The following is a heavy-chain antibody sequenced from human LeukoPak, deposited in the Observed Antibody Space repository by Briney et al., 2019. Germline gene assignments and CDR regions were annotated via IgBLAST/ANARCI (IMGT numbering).Heavy chain of an antibody. D-gene: IGHD4-17*01. Sequence: SVKVSCKASGGTFSSYAISWVRQAPGQGLEWMGGIIPIFGTANYAQKFQGRVTITADESTSTAYMELSSLRSEDTAVYYCARDYGDYGLWPSNWFDPWGQGTLVTVSS. V-gene: IGHV1-69*13. CDR1: GGTFSSYA. CDR3: ARDYGDYGLWPSNWFDP. J-gene: IGHJ5*02. CDR2: IIPIFGTA.